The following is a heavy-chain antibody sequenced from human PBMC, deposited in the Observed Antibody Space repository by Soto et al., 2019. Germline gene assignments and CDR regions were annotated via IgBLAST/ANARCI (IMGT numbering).Heavy chain of an antibody. CDR3: ATVATTRGIYYFDY. CDR2: IFYSGSI. J-gene: IGHJ4*02. Sequence: SDTLSLTCAVAGCSISIYYWSWIRQPPGKGLEWIGHIFYSGSINYNPSLQSRVAVSVDTSKNQFSLRLRSVTAADTAVYYCATVATTRGIYYFDYWGQGILVTVSS. D-gene: IGHD5-12*01. V-gene: IGHV4-59*01. CDR1: GCSISIYY.